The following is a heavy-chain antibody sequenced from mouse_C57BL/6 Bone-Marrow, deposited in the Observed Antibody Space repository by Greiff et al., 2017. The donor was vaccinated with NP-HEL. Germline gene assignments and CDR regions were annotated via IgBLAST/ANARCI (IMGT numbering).Heavy chain of an antibody. D-gene: IGHD1-1*01. V-gene: IGHV1-82*01. J-gene: IGHJ1*03. CDR1: GYAFSSSW. CDR3: ARLGYGSSHWYFDV. CDR2: IYPGDGDT. Sequence: QVQLKQSGPELVKPGASVKISCKASGYAFSSSWMNWVKQRPGKGLEWIGRIYPGDGDTNYNGKFKGKATLTADKSSSTAYMQLSSLTSEDSAVYFCARLGYGSSHWYFDVWGTGTTVTVSS.